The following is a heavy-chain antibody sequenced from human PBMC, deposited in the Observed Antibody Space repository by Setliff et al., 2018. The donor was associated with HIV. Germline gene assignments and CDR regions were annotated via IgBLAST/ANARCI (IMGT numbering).Heavy chain of an antibody. CDR3: ARHDHSDNLSYPMDV. V-gene: IGHV4-4*08. Sequence: SETLSLTCTVSGGSISSYSWSWIRQPPGKGLEWIGYIYTSGSTNYNPSLKSRVTVSLDTSQNQFSLNLSSVTAADTAVYYCARHDHSDNLSYPMDVWGKGTTVTVSS. J-gene: IGHJ6*03. CDR2: IYTSGST. D-gene: IGHD3-22*01. CDR1: GGSISSYS.